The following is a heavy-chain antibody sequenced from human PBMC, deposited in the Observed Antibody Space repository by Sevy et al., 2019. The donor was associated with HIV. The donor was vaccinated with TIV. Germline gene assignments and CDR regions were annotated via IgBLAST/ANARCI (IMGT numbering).Heavy chain of an antibody. D-gene: IGHD6-13*01. CDR2: ISYDGSNK. V-gene: IGHV3-30-3*01. J-gene: IGHJ4*02. CDR3: ARDSSSWFDY. Sequence: GGSLRLSCAASGFTFSSYAMHWVRQAPGKGLEWVAVISYDGSNKYYADSVKGRFTISRDNSKNTLYLQMNSLRAEDTAVYYCARDSSSWFDYRGQGTLVTVSS. CDR1: GFTFSSYA.